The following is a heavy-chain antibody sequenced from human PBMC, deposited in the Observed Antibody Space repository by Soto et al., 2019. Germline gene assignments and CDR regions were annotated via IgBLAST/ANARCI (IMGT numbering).Heavy chain of an antibody. J-gene: IGHJ3*02. D-gene: IGHD3-9*01. Sequence: NPGGSLRLSCAASGFTFSSYSMNWVRQAPGKGLEWVSSISSSNNNIYYADSVKGRFTISRDNAKNSLYLQMNTLRAEDTAVYYCARSLRGILDAFDIWGQGTMVTVSS. CDR1: GFTFSSYS. CDR2: ISSSNNNI. CDR3: ARSLRGILDAFDI. V-gene: IGHV3-21*01.